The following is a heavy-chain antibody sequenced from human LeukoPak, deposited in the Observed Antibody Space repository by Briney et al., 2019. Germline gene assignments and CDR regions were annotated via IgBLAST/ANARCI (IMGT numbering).Heavy chain of an antibody. CDR1: GFTFSSSA. Sequence: AGGSLRLSCGASGFTFSSSAMHWVRQGPGKGLEWVAYIAHRGNNKYYADSVKGRFTISRDNSKGSLYLQMNSLRADDTAVYYCAKDGSWSCTDWGQGTLVRVSS. V-gene: IGHV3-30*02. CDR2: IAHRGNNK. CDR3: AKDGSWSCTD. J-gene: IGHJ4*02. D-gene: IGHD2-8*02.